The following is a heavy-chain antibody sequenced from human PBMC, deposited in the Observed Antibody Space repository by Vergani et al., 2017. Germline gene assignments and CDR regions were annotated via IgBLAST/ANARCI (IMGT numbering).Heavy chain of an antibody. CDR3: ARDAMDFWSGYYFNNYYYMDV. J-gene: IGHJ6*03. Sequence: QVQLVQSGAEVKKPGASVKVSCKASGYTFTSYGISWVRQAPGQGLEWMGWISAYNGNTNYAQKLQGRVTMTTDTSTSTAYMELRSLRSDDTAVYYCARDAMDFWSGYYFNNYYYMDVWGKGTTVTVSS. CDR1: GYTFTSYG. V-gene: IGHV1-18*01. D-gene: IGHD3-3*01. CDR2: ISAYNGNT.